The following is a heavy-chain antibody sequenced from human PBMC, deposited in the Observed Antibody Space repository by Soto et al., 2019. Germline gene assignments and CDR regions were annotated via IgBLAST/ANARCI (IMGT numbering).Heavy chain of an antibody. V-gene: IGHV1-69*13. J-gene: IGHJ4*02. CDR2: IIPIFGTA. D-gene: IGHD3-22*01. CDR1: GGTFSSYA. CDR3: AGGYYYDSSGFLIFDY. Sequence: SVKVSCKASGGTFSSYAISWVRQAPGQGLEWMGGIIPIFGTANYAQKFQGRVTITADESTSTAYMELSSLRSEDTAVYYCAGGYYYDSSGFLIFDYWGQGTLVTVSS.